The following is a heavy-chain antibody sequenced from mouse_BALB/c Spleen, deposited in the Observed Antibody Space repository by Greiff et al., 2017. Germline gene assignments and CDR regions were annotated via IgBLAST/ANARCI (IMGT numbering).Heavy chain of an antibody. Sequence: QVQLQQSGAELVRPGASVKLSCKASGYTFTSYWINWVKQRPGQGLEWIGNIYPSDSYTNYNQKFKDKATLTVDKSSSTAYMQLSSPTSEDSAVYYCTRWGLQDYWGQGTTLTVSS. D-gene: IGHD2-2*01. CDR3: TRWGLQDY. CDR1: GYTFTSYW. CDR2: IYPSDSYT. V-gene: IGHV1-69*02. J-gene: IGHJ2*01.